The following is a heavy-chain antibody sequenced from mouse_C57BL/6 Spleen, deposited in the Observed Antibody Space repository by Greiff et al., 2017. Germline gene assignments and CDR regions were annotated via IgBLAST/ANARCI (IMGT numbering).Heavy chain of an antibody. J-gene: IGHJ2*01. CDR3: ARSGIDYPLDD. V-gene: IGHV1-53*01. CDR2: INPSNGGT. Sequence: QVHVQQPGTELVKPGASVKLSCKASGYTFTSYWMHWVKQRPGQGLEWIGNINPSNGGTNYNEKFKSKATLTVDKSSSTAYMQLSSLTSEDSAVYYCARSGIDYPLDDWGQGTTLTVSS. CDR1: GYTFTSYW. D-gene: IGHD2-4*01.